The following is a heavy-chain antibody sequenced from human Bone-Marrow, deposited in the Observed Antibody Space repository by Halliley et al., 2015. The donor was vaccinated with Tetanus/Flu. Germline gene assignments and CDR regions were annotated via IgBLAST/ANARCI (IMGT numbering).Heavy chain of an antibody. CDR3: ASYVEGGGGLGY. Sequence: LEWIGYIRKSGSPFANPSLESRMLISVDPSKNQFSLEVTSVTAADTAVYYCASYVEGGGGLGYWGQGTRVTVSS. D-gene: IGHD3-16*01. V-gene: IGHV4-30-2*05. J-gene: IGHJ4*02. CDR2: IRKSGSP.